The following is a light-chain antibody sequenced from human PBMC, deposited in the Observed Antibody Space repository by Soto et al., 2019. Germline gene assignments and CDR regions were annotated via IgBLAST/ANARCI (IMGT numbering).Light chain of an antibody. V-gene: IGKV3-20*01. CDR2: GAS. CDR3: HQYGSSPPT. CDR1: QSVSKNF. J-gene: IGKJ4*01. Sequence: EIVLTQSPGTLSLSAGERATLSCRASQSVSKNFLAWYQQKPGQAPRLLINGASSRATGIPDRFSGSGSGTYFSLTIDRLEPEDFAVYFCHQYGSSPPTFGGGTKVAIK.